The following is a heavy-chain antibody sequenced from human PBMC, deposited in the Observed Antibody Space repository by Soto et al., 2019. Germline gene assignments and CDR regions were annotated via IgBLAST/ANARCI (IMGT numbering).Heavy chain of an antibody. D-gene: IGHD5-12*01. J-gene: IGHJ4*02. CDR2: IYHSGST. V-gene: IGHV4-61*01. Sequence: SETLSLTCTVSGGSLSSSNYYWSWVRQPPGKGLEWIGYIYHSGSTNYNPSLTSRATISVDTSKNQFSLRLSSVTAADTAVYYCARVEVDIVATIAAGIDYWGQGTLVTVSS. CDR1: GGSLSSSNYY. CDR3: ARVEVDIVATIAAGIDY.